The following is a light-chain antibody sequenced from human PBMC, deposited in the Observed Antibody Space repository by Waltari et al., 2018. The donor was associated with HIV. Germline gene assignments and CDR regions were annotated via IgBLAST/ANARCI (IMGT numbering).Light chain of an antibody. Sequence: QSALTQPRSVSRSPGQSVTISCTGTSSDVGGYNYVSCYQQHPGKAPKLMIYDVSKRPSGVPDRFSGSKSGNTASLTISGLQAEDEADYYCCSYAGSYTRWVFGGGTKLTVL. CDR3: CSYAGSYTRWV. V-gene: IGLV2-11*01. J-gene: IGLJ3*02. CDR2: DVS. CDR1: SSDVGGYNY.